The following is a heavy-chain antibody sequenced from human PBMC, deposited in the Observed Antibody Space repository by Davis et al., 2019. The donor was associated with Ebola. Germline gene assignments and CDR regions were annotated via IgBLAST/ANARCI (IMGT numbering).Heavy chain of an antibody. Sequence: ASVKVSCKASGYTFTSYYMHWVRQAPGQGLEWMGIINPSGGSTSYAQKFQGRVTMTTDTSTSTAYMELRSLRSDDTAVYYCARDTGYYGSGTGWFDPWGQGTLVTVSS. CDR2: INPSGGST. J-gene: IGHJ5*02. D-gene: IGHD3-10*01. V-gene: IGHV1-46*01. CDR1: GYTFTSYY. CDR3: ARDTGYYGSGTGWFDP.